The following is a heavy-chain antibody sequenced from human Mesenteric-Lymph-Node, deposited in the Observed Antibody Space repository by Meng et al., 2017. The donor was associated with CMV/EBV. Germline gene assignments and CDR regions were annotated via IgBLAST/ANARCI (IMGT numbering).Heavy chain of an antibody. D-gene: IGHD1-26*01. CDR3: AQIGRPAS. J-gene: IGHJ5*02. CDR2: ISSSGAYI. Sequence: GGSLRLSCAASGFTVSSNYMSWIRQAPGKGLELVSYISSSGAYIYYAESVEGRFTMSRDNAKNSLDLQMNSLRAEDTAVYYCAQIGRPASWGQGTLVTVSS. V-gene: IGHV3-11*04. CDR1: GFTVSSNY.